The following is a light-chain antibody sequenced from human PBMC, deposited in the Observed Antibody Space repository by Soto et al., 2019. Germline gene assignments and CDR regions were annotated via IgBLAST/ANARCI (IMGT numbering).Light chain of an antibody. CDR3: QQSYSTPIT. V-gene: IGKV1-39*01. Sequence: DIQMTQSPSSLSVSARDRVTITCRAVQSIVTSLNWYQQKPGKAPKLLISAASSLQSGVPSRFSGSGSGTDFTLTITSLQPEDFATYFCQQSYSTPITFGQGTRLEIK. CDR1: QSIVTS. J-gene: IGKJ5*01. CDR2: AAS.